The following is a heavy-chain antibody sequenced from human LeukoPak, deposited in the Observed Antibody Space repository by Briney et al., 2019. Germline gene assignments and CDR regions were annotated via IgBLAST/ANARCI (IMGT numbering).Heavy chain of an antibody. J-gene: IGHJ4*02. V-gene: IGHV3-30*18. CDR2: ISYDGSIE. D-gene: IGHD5-24*01. Sequence: GGSLRLSCAAFGFTFSSCKMHWVRQAPGKGLDWVAVISYDGSIEYYVDSVKGRFTISRDNSKNTLFLQMNSLRAEDTAVYYCAKAGDGYNELNYWGQGTRVTVSS. CDR3: AKAGDGYNELNY. CDR1: GFTFSSCK.